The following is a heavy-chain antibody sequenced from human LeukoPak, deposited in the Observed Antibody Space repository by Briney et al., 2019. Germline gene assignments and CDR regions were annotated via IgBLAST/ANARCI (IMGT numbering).Heavy chain of an antibody. CDR1: GYTFTGYY. CDR3: ARDRLVYYDSSGYSGTFDY. CDR2: INPNSGGT. J-gene: IGHJ4*02. V-gene: IGHV1-2*02. D-gene: IGHD3-22*01. Sequence: ASVKVSCKASGYTFTGYYMHWVRQAPGQGLEWVGWINPNSGGTNYAQKFQGRVTMTRDTSISAAYMELSRLRSDDTAVYYCARDRLVYYDSSGYSGTFDYWGQGTLVTVSS.